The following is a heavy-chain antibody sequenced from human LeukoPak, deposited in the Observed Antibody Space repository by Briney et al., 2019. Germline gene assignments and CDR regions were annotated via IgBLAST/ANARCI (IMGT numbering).Heavy chain of an antibody. J-gene: IGHJ4*02. D-gene: IGHD3-16*02. V-gene: IGHV3-23*01. CDR1: GFTFSSSW. Sequence: GGSLRLSCAASGFTFSSSWMTWVRQAPGKGLEWVSATSSSDAGTYYAESVRGRFTISRDNSKNTLFLQMNSLRAEDAAVYYCARYDVWGTYRAFDYWGQGTLVTVSS. CDR3: ARYDVWGTYRAFDY. CDR2: TSSSDAGT.